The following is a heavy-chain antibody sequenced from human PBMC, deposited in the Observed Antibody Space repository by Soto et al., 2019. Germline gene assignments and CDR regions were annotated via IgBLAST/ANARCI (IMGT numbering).Heavy chain of an antibody. J-gene: IGHJ5*02. CDR3: ARTRPYDFWSGYYFGWFDP. Sequence: XEFLKISFKGSGYSCAGYWIGWVRQIPGKGLEWMGIIYPGDSDTRYSPSFQGQVTISADKSISTAYLQWSSLKASDTAMYYCARTRPYDFWSGYYFGWFDPWGQGTLVTVSS. D-gene: IGHD3-3*01. CDR2: IYPGDSDT. CDR1: GYSCAGYW. V-gene: IGHV5-51*01.